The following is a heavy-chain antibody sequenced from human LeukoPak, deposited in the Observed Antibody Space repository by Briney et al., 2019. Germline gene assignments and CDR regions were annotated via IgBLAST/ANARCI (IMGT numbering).Heavy chain of an antibody. CDR1: GFTFSTYG. CDR2: ISPSGDIT. D-gene: IGHD7-27*01. Sequence: GGSLRLSCAASGFTFSTYGMNWVSQAPGKGLEWVSGISPSGDITYYADSVMGRFSISRDNPKSTVSLQMSSLRAEDTALYYCVRDLHWGGFDVWGQGTMVTVSS. CDR3: VRDLHWGGFDV. J-gene: IGHJ3*01. V-gene: IGHV3-23*01.